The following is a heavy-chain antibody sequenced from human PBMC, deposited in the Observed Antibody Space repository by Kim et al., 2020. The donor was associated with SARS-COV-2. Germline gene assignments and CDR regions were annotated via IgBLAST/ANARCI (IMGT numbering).Heavy chain of an antibody. CDR1: GGSISSGGYY. V-gene: IGHV4-31*03. CDR2: IYYSGST. D-gene: IGHD3-3*01. J-gene: IGHJ3*02. CDR3: ARAGRQHITIFGVVGAFDI. Sequence: SQTLSLTCTVSGGSISSGGYYWSWIRQHPGKGLEWIGYIYYSGSTYYNPSLKSRVTISVDTSKNQFSLKLSSVTAADTAVYYCARAGRQHITIFGVVGAFDIWGQGTMVTVFS.